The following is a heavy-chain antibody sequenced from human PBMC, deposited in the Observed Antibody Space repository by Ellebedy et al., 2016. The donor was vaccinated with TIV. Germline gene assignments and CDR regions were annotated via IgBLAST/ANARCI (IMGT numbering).Heavy chain of an antibody. CDR3: ARDRGIAVAGRYYYYYYGMDV. Sequence: PGGSLRLSCAASGFTFSSYGMHWVRQAPGKGLEWVAVISYDGSNKYYADSVKGRFTISRDNSKNTLDLQMNSLRAEDTAVYYCARDRGIAVAGRYYYYYYGMDVWGQGTTVTVSS. V-gene: IGHV3-30*03. J-gene: IGHJ6*02. CDR2: ISYDGSNK. CDR1: GFTFSSYG. D-gene: IGHD6-19*01.